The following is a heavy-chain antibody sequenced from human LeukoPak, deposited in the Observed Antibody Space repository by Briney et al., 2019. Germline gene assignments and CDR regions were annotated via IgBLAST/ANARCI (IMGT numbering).Heavy chain of an antibody. V-gene: IGHV4-59*08. J-gene: IGHJ4*02. CDR2: INYSGNT. CDR3: ARLNVLDSSVLHHFDH. Sequence: SATLSLTCTVSGGSISHYYWSWIRQPPGKGLEWIAYINYSGNTDYNPSLKSRVTISVDTSKNHFSLKLNSVTAADTAVYYCARLNVLDSSVLHHFDHWGQGTLVTVSS. CDR1: GGSISHYY. D-gene: IGHD6-13*01.